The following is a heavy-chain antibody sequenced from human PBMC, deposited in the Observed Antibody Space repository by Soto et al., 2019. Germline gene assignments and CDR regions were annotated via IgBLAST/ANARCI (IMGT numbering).Heavy chain of an antibody. CDR2: IYYSGST. CDR1: CGSISSYY. Sequence: SETLYLTSTVSCGSISSYYWSWIRQPPGKGLEWIGYIYYSGSTNYNPSLKSRVTISVDTSKNQFSLKLSSVTAADTAVYYCARDMGSSSSWYGAFDIWGQGTMVTVSS. V-gene: IGHV4-59*01. CDR3: ARDMGSSSSWYGAFDI. J-gene: IGHJ3*02. D-gene: IGHD6-13*01.